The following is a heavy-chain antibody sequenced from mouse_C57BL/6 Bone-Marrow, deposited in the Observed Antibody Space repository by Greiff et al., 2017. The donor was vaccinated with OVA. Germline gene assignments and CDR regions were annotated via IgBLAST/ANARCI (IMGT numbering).Heavy chain of an antibody. CDR3: ARRYYGSIYCYFDV. V-gene: IGHV1-55*01. Sequence: VQLQQPGAELVKPGASVKMSCKASGYTFTSYWITWVKQRPGQGLEWIGDIYPGSGSTNYNEKFKSKATLTVDTSSSTAYMQLSSLTSEYSAVYYCARRYYGSIYCYFDVWGTGTTVTVSS. CDR2: IYPGSGST. CDR1: GYTFTSYW. J-gene: IGHJ1*03. D-gene: IGHD1-1*01.